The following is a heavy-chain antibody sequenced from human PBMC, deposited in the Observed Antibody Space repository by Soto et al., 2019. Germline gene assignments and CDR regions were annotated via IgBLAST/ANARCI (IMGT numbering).Heavy chain of an antibody. CDR2: INHSGST. J-gene: IGHJ5*02. Sequence: QVQLQQWGAGLLKPSETLSLTCAVYGGSFSGYYWSWIRQPPGKGLEWIGEINHSGSTNYNPSLKSRVTISVVTSKNQFSLKLSSVTAADTAVYYCARGGPHLKDIVVVVAATNWFDPWGQGTLVTVSS. D-gene: IGHD2-15*01. V-gene: IGHV4-34*01. CDR1: GGSFSGYY. CDR3: ARGGPHLKDIVVVVAATNWFDP.